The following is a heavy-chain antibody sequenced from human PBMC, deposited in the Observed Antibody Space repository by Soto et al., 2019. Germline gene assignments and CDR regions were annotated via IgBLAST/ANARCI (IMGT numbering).Heavy chain of an antibody. CDR2: IGRNGDPS. Sequence: PVGSLRLSCTASGFTFSDYYMVWIRQFPGGGLEWVASIGRNGDPSFYIDSVKGRFTISRDNGKNSLYLQMNSLRGEDTAIYHCARSVGGDSLQQDLDYWGPGSLVTVSS. V-gene: IGHV3-11*01. CDR1: GFTFSDYY. CDR3: ARSVGGDSLQQDLDY. J-gene: IGHJ4*02. D-gene: IGHD1-26*01.